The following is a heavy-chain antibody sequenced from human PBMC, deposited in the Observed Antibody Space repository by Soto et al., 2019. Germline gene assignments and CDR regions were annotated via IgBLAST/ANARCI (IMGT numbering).Heavy chain of an antibody. D-gene: IGHD3-22*01. CDR1: GFTFNSAW. V-gene: IGHV3-15*02. J-gene: IGHJ4*02. CDR3: TAWRREKSWTSVSCYGDGAY. CDR2: IKSWNDGGRV. Sequence: EVPLVESGGALVKPGESLTLSCAASGFTFNSAWMTWVRQAPGKGLEWVGRIKSWNDGGRVDTGAPVKGRFTIYRDDSKNTSYLQINSLKSEDTAVYYCTAWRREKSWTSVSCYGDGAYWGQGTLVTVSS.